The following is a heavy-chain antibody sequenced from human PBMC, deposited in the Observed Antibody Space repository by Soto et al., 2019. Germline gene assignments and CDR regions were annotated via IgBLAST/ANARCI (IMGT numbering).Heavy chain of an antibody. J-gene: IGHJ4*02. CDR2: IKSKTDGETT. V-gene: IGHV3-15*07. CDR1: GFGFSYAW. CDR3: LTLGDGY. D-gene: IGHD3-10*01. Sequence: EMQLVESGGALVKPGGSLRHSCAASGFGFSYAWMNWVRQAPGKGLEWVGRIKSKTDGETTNYAAAVKGRFTISRDDSKNTLYLQMNSLRTEDTAVYHCLTLGDGYWGQGTLVTVSS.